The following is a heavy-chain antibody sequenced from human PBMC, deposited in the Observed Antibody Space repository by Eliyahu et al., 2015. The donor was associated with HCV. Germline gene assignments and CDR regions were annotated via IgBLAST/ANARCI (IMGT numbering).Heavy chain of an antibody. V-gene: IGHV4-34*01. CDR2: ITNSGST. CDR3: AKRRYGSGLDV. J-gene: IGHJ6*02. Sequence: QVQLQQWGAGLLKPSXTLSLTCAVHGGSLTDYYYSWIRQPPGKGLEWIAEITNSGSTTYNPSLKNRVTFSGDTSKNQLXLKVTSVTAADTAVYYCAKRRYGSGLDVWGQRTTVTVSS. CDR1: GGSLTDYY. D-gene: IGHD3-10*01.